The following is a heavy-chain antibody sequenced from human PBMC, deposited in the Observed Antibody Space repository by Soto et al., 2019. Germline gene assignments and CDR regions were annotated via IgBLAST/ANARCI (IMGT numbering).Heavy chain of an antibody. CDR2: IDHDGPT. CDR1: GFTFSNYW. Sequence: EVQLVESRGGLVQPGGSLRLSCAGSGFTFSNYWMHWVRQAPGTGLEWVSRIDHDGPTDYADSVRGRFTISRDNAENTLYLQMNSLRPEDTAVYYCVRDSHGDYWGQGTLVTVSS. CDR3: VRDSHGDY. V-gene: IGHV3-74*01. J-gene: IGHJ4*02.